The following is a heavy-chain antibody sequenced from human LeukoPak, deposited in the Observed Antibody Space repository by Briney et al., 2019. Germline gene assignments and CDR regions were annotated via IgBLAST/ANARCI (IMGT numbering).Heavy chain of an antibody. V-gene: IGHV3-30-3*01. J-gene: IGHJ4*02. CDR1: GFTFSSYA. CDR2: ISYDGSNK. CDR3: AKGGVTAYDY. D-gene: IGHD2-21*02. Sequence: PGGSLRLSCAASGFTFSSYAMHWVRQAPGKGLEWVAVISYDGSNKYYADSVKGRFTISGDNSKNTLYLQMNSLRAEDTAVYYCAKGGVTAYDYWGQGTLVTVSS.